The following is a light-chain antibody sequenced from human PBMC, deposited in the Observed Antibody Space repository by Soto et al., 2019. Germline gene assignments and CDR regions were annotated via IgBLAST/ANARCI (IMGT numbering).Light chain of an antibody. CDR3: QHTYKNSWT. CDR1: HSIDFY. Sequence: DLQMTQSPSSLSASVGDRVTITCRASHSIDFYLNWYQQKPGQAPKLLIYGASNLQSGVPSRFIGSGYATAFSPNISSLQHEDFANYYCQHTYKNSWTLGNGTKGDIK. V-gene: IGKV1-39*01. CDR2: GAS. J-gene: IGKJ1*01.